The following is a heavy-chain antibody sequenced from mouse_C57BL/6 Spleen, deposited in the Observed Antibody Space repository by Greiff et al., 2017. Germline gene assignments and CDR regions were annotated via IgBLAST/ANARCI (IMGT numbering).Heavy chain of an antibody. Sequence: VQLQQSGAELVKPGASVKMSCKASGYTFTTYPIEWMKQNHGKSLEWIGNFHPYNDDTKYNEKFKGKATLTVEKSSSTVYLELSRLTSDDSAVYYCAKAPYGNSWYFDVWGTGTTVTVSS. CDR2: FHPYNDDT. V-gene: IGHV1-47*01. CDR1: GYTFTTYP. CDR3: AKAPYGNSWYFDV. D-gene: IGHD2-10*02. J-gene: IGHJ1*03.